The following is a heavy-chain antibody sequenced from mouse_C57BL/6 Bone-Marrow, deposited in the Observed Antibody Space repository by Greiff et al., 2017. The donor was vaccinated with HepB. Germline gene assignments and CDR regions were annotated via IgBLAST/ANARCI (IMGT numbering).Heavy chain of an antibody. CDR3: TYYYDWYFDV. CDR2: IYPGNSDT. D-gene: IGHD1-1*01. CDR1: GYTFTSYW. Sequence: VQLQQSGTVLARPGASVKMSCKTSGYTFTSYWMHWVKQRPGQGLEWIGAIYPGNSDTSYNQKFTGKAKLTAVTSASTAYMELSSLTNEDSAVYYCTYYYDWYFDVWGTGTTVTVSS. J-gene: IGHJ1*03. V-gene: IGHV1-5*01.